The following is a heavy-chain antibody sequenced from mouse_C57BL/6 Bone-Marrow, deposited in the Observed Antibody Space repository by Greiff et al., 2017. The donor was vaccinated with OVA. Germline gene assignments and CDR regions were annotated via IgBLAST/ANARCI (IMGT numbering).Heavy chain of an antibody. CDR2: IDPETGGT. CDR3: TRAYGGSSDY. D-gene: IGHD1-1*01. V-gene: IGHV1-15*01. Sequence: QVQLQQSGAELVRPGASVTLSCKASGYTFTDYEMHWVKQTPVHGLEWIGAIDPETGGTAYNQKFKGKAILTADKSSSTAYMELRSLTSEDSAVYCGTRAYGGSSDYWGQGTTLTVSS. CDR1: GYTFTDYE. J-gene: IGHJ2*01.